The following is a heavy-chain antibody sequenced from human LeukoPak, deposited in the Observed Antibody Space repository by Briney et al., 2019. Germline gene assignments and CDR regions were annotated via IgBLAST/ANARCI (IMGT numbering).Heavy chain of an antibody. J-gene: IGHJ2*01. CDR2: INPNSGDT. Sequence: ASVKVSCKSSGYTFTDYYVHWVRQAPGQGLEWMGRINPNSGDTNYAQNFQGRVTMSRDTSISTAYLELSSLIFDDTVVFYCARSTITTTAAGHFDLWGRGTLVTVSS. V-gene: IGHV1-2*05. CDR1: GYTFTDYY. D-gene: IGHD6-13*01. CDR3: ARSTITTTAAGHFDL.